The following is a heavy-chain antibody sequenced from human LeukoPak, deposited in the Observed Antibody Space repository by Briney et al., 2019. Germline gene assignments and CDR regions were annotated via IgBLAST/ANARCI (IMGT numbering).Heavy chain of an antibody. J-gene: IGHJ3*02. CDR2: ISGSGGST. CDR1: GFTFSSFA. D-gene: IGHD3-22*01. CDR3: AKDQWAPTINYVSNVRDAFDI. Sequence: GGSLRLSCAASGFTFSSFAMSWVRQAPGKGLEWVSAISGSGGSTYYADSVKGRFTISRDNAKNTLYLQMNSLRAEDTAIYYFAKDQWAPTINYVSNVRDAFDIWGQGTMVTVSS. V-gene: IGHV3-23*01.